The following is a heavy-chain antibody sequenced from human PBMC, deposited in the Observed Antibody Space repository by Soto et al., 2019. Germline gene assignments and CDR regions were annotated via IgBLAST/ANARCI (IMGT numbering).Heavy chain of an antibody. CDR1: GFTFSNYG. CDR2: ISGSGGST. V-gene: IGHV3-23*01. Sequence: EVQLLESGGGLVQPGGSLRLSCAASGFTFSNYGMRWVRQAPGKGLEWVSVISGSGGSTDYADSVKGRFTISRDNSKNTLFLQMMSLRADDTAVDYCAKDLASCSGGYYYYYMDVWGKGTTVTVSS. CDR3: AKDLASCSGGYYYYYMDV. D-gene: IGHD2-2*01. J-gene: IGHJ6*03.